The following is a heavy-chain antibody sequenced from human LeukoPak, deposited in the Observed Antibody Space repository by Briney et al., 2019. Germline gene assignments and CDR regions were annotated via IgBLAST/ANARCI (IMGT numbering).Heavy chain of an antibody. CDR2: ISGSGDNT. V-gene: IGHV3-23*01. J-gene: IGHJ6*03. D-gene: IGHD6-19*01. Sequence: GGSLRLSCAASGFTFSNYAMSWVRQAPGKGLEWVSAISGSGDNTYYADSVKGRFTISRDNSKNTLYLQMNSLRAEDTAVYYCAKLRGWYDSPYYYYYMDVWGKGTTVTISS. CDR3: AKLRGWYDSPYYYYYMDV. CDR1: GFTFSNYA.